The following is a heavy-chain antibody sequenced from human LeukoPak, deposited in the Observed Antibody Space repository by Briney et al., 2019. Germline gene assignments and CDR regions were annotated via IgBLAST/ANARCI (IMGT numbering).Heavy chain of an antibody. CDR2: ISGSGGST. V-gene: IGHV3-23*01. CDR1: GFTFSSYA. Sequence: GGSLRLSCAASGFTFSSYAMSWVRQAPGKGLEWVSAISGSGGSTYYADSVKGRFTISRDNSKNTLYLQMNSLRVEDTAVYYCARPEVPSGSYLDAFDIWGQGTMVTVSS. J-gene: IGHJ3*02. CDR3: ARPEVPSGSYLDAFDI. D-gene: IGHD1-26*01.